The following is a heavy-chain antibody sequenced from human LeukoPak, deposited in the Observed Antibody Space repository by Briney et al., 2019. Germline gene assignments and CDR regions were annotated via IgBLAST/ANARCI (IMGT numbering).Heavy chain of an antibody. CDR2: TSSTSSTI. V-gene: IGHV3-48*01. D-gene: IGHD2-15*01. J-gene: IGHJ4*02. Sequence: GGSLRLSCAASGFTFSTYGMNWVRQAPGKGLEWVSFTSSTSSTIYYADSVKGRFTISRDNAKNSLYLQMNSLRAEDTAVYYCARDIVVVVATDYYFDYWGQGTLVTVSS. CDR1: GFTFSTYG. CDR3: ARDIVVVVATDYYFDY.